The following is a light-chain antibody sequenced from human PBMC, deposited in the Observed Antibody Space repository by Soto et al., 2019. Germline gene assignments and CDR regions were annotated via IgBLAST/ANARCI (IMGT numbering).Light chain of an antibody. V-gene: IGKV3-15*01. Sequence: EIVMTQSPATLSVSPGERATLSCRASQGVVIEVAWYRQTPGQAPRLLIYGASTRAPGIPVTFSGSGSGTDFTLTISSLQPEDFASYYCQQIYSTPPTFGQRTKV. J-gene: IGKJ1*01. CDR3: QQIYSTPPT. CDR1: QGVVIE. CDR2: GAS.